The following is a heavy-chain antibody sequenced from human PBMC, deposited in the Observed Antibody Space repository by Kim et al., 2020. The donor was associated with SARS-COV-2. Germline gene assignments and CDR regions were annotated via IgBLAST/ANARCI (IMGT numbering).Heavy chain of an antibody. D-gene: IGHD1-26*01. J-gene: IGHJ3*02. Sequence: GGSLRLSCAASGFTFSSYAMHWVRQAPGKGLEWVAVISYDGSNKYYADSVKGRFTISRDNSKNTLYLQMNSLRAEDTAVYYCATYSGDDAFDIWGQGTMV. CDR1: GFTFSSYA. CDR3: ATYSGDDAFDI. V-gene: IGHV3-30*04. CDR2: ISYDGSNK.